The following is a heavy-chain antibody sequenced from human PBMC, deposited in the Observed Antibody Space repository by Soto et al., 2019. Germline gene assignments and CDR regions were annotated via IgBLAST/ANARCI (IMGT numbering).Heavy chain of an antibody. CDR2: IYYSGST. Sequence: QVQLQESGPGLVKPSETLSLTCTVSGGSISSYYWSWIRQPPGKGLEWIGYIYYSGSTNYNPSLKSRLPISVDTSKTQFSLKLNSMTAADTAVYYCARTETYGSGSYWGQGTLVTVSS. D-gene: IGHD3-10*01. V-gene: IGHV4-59*01. J-gene: IGHJ4*02. CDR3: ARTETYGSGSY. CDR1: GGSISSYY.